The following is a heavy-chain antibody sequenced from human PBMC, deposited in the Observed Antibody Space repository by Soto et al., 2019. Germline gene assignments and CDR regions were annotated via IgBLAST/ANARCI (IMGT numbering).Heavy chain of an antibody. Sequence: PGGSLRLSCAASGFTFSSYAMHWVRQAPGKGLEWVAVISYDGSNKYYADSVKGRFTISRDNSKNTLYLQMNSLRAEDTAVYYCVGYCISTSCYWEEMGNQYSSSWPLPPWGQGTLVTVSS. CDR1: GFTFSSYA. D-gene: IGHD2-2*01. CDR2: ISYDGSNK. CDR3: VGYCISTSCYWEEMGNQYSSSWPLPP. J-gene: IGHJ5*02. V-gene: IGHV3-30-3*01.